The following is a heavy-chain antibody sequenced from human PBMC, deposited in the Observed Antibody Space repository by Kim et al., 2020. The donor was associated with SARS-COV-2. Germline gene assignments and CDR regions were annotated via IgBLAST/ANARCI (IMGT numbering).Heavy chain of an antibody. CDR1: GFTFTSSA. CDR2: IVVGSGNT. J-gene: IGHJ2*01. Sequence: SVKVSCKASGFTFTSSAVQWVRQARGQRLEWIGWIVVGSGNTNYAQKFQERVTITRDMSTSTAYMELSSLRSEDMAVYYCAADMSITIFGVVSDFDIWGRGTLVTVSS. D-gene: IGHD3-3*01. V-gene: IGHV1-58*01. CDR3: AADMSITIFGVVSDFDI.